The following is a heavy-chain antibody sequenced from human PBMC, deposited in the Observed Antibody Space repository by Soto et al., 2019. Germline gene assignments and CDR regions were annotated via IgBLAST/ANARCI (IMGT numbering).Heavy chain of an antibody. Sequence: SETLSLTCAVYGGSFSGYYWSWIRQPPGKGLEWIGEINHSGSTNYNPSLKSRVTISVDTSKNQFSLKLSSVTAADTAVYYCARGPNYDYVWGSYRQIFDYCGQGTLLTVSS. V-gene: IGHV4-34*01. CDR1: GGSFSGYY. CDR2: INHSGST. J-gene: IGHJ4*02. CDR3: ARGPNYDYVWGSYRQIFDY. D-gene: IGHD3-16*02.